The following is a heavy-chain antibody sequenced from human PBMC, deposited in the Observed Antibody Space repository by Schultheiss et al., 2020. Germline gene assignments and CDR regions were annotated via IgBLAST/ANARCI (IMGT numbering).Heavy chain of an antibody. J-gene: IGHJ6*04. D-gene: IGHD5-12*01. CDR2: IYYSGST. Sequence: SETLSLTCTVSGGSISSGGYYWSWIRQHPGKGLEWIGYIYYSGSTYYNPSLKSRVTISVDTSKNQFSLKLSSVTAADTAVYYCARVYSGSHSRGGYYHGMDVWCKGTTVTVSS. CDR3: ARVYSGSHSRGGYYHGMDV. CDR1: GGSISSGGYY. V-gene: IGHV4-31*03.